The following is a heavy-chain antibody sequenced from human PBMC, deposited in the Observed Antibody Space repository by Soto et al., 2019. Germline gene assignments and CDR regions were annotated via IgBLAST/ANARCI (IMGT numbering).Heavy chain of an antibody. D-gene: IGHD3-22*01. CDR2: IYPRDPDI. CDR3: ARPFDYTHSGWPMGY. CDR1: GCDFASYW. Sequence: VEPLNVHCRGAGCDFASYWIGRVRKMPGKGLELMGIIYPRDPDIRYSPSFRGQVTISADKSINTAYLQWSSLKTSDTAVYYCARPFDYTHSGWPMGYWGQGTLVTVSS. J-gene: IGHJ4*02. V-gene: IGHV5-51*01.